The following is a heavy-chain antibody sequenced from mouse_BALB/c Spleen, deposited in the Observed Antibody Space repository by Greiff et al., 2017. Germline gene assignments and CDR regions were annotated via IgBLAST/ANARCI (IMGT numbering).Heavy chain of an antibody. D-gene: IGHD1-1*01. Sequence: VQLKQSGAELVRPGVSVKMSCKASGYTFTSYVMHWVKQKPGQGLEWIGYINPYNDGTKYNEKFKGKATLTSDKSSSTAYMELSSLTSEDSAVYYCARTTTEGFAYWGQGTLVTVSA. CDR3: ARTTTEGFAY. V-gene: IGHV1-14*01. CDR2: INPYNDGT. J-gene: IGHJ3*01. CDR1: GYTFTSYV.